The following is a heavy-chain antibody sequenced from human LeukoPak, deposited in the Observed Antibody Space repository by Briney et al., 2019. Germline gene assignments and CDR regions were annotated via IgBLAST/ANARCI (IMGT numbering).Heavy chain of an antibody. J-gene: IGHJ6*03. CDR1: GYTFTGYY. V-gene: IGHV1-69*06. D-gene: IGHD4-17*01. CDR2: IIPMFGTT. CDR3: ARAALIYGDYEVGYYYYYYMDV. Sequence: GASVKVSCKASGYTFTGYYMHWVRQAPGQGLEWMGGIIPMFGTTDYAQKFQGRVTITADKSTSTAYMDLSSLRSEDTAVYYCARAALIYGDYEVGYYYYYYMDVWGKGTTVTVSS.